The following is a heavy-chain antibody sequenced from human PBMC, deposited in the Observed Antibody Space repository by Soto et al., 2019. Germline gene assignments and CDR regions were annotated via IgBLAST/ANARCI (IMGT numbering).Heavy chain of an antibody. CDR3: ATQEVGGSYVYTFDP. D-gene: IGHD1-26*01. CDR1: GGSITSSSYY. J-gene: IGHJ5*02. Sequence: QLHLRESGPGLVKPSETLSLTCTVSGGSITSSSYYWGWIRQPPGKGLEWIGSIYYSGSTYYNPSLKSRVTISVDTSKNQFPLKLSSVTAADPAVYYCATQEVGGSYVYTFDPWGQGTLVTVSS. CDR2: IYYSGST. V-gene: IGHV4-39*01.